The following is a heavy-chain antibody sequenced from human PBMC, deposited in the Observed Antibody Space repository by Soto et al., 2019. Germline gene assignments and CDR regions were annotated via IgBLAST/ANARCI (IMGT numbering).Heavy chain of an antibody. J-gene: IGHJ3*02. CDR2: IYWDDDK. Sequence: QITLKESGPTLVKPTQTLTLTCTFSGFSLSTSGMGVGWIRQPPGKALEWLALIYWDDDKRYSPSLKRRLTITKDTSKNQVVLTMTNMDPVDTGTYYCAHSSMTSRAEGDAFDIWGQGTMVTVSS. CDR1: GFSLSTSGMG. CDR3: AHSSMTSRAEGDAFDI. V-gene: IGHV2-5*02. D-gene: IGHD3-22*01.